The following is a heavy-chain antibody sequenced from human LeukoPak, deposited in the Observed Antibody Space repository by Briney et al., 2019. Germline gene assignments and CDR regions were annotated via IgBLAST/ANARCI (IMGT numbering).Heavy chain of an antibody. CDR1: GFTFSSYA. J-gene: IGHJ3*02. D-gene: IGHD5-24*01. V-gene: IGHV3-23*01. CDR2: ISGSGGIA. Sequence: PGGSLRLSCAASGFTFSSYAMSWVRQAPGKGLEWVSVISGSGGIAYYADSVKGRFTISRDNAKNSLYLQMNSLRAEDTAVYYCARGRDGYNAGAFDIWGQGTMVTVSS. CDR3: ARGRDGYNAGAFDI.